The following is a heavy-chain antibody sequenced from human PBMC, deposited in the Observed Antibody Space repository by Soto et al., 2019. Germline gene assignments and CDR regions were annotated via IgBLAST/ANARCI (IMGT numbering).Heavy chain of an antibody. CDR1: GFSLSSTRMA. V-gene: IGHV2-5*02. D-gene: IGHD6-19*01. CDR3: AHIVVAGLGYYFDY. CDR2: IYWDDDK. J-gene: IGHJ4*02. Sequence: QITLKESGPTLVKPTQTLTLTCTFSGFSLSSTRMAVGWIRQPPGTALESLALIYWDDDKRYSPFLKSRLTIAKDTSKNLVVLTMSNMDPVDTARYYCAHIVVAGLGYYFDYWGQGTLVTVAS.